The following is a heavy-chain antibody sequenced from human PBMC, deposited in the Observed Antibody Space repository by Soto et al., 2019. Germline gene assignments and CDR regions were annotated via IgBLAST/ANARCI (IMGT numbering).Heavy chain of an antibody. J-gene: IGHJ6*02. CDR1: GFIFSGYG. CDR2: ISYDETNK. CDR3: ARDRGMGPYFFAMDV. V-gene: IGHV3-33*05. D-gene: IGHD3-10*01. Sequence: QLVESGGGVVQPGRSLRLSCSASGFIFSGYGMHWVRQAPGKGLEWVAVISYDETNKYYADSVKGRFTISRDNSKNTVFLQASSLRDDDTGVYYCARDRGMGPYFFAMDVWGQGTTVTVSS.